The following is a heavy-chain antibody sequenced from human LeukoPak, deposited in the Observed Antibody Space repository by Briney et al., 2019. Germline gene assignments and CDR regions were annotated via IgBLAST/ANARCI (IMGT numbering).Heavy chain of an antibody. D-gene: IGHD3-10*01. Sequence: ASVKVSCKASGGTFSSYAISWVRQAPGQGLEWMGGIIPIFGTANYAQKFQGRVTIIADKSTSTAYMELSSLRSEDTAVYYCARDRNPGEINIMDVWGKGTTVTVSS. CDR1: GGTFSSYA. CDR2: IIPIFGTA. J-gene: IGHJ6*04. V-gene: IGHV1-69*06. CDR3: ARDRNPGEINIMDV.